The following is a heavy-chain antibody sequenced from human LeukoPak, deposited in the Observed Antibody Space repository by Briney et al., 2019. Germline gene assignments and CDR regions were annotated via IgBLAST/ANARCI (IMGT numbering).Heavy chain of an antibody. Sequence: PGGSLRLSCAASGFTFSSYEMNWVRQAPGKGLEWVSYISSSGSTIYYADSVKGRFTISRDNAKNSLYLQMNSLRAEDTAVYYCAGGNPDAFDIWGQGTMVTVSS. CDR1: GFTFSSYE. CDR3: AGGNPDAFDI. D-gene: IGHD4-23*01. V-gene: IGHV3-48*03. J-gene: IGHJ3*02. CDR2: ISSSGSTI.